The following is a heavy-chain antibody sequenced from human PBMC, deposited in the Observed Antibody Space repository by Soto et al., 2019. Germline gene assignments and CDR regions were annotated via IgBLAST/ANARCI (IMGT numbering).Heavy chain of an antibody. J-gene: IGHJ3*02. D-gene: IGHD6-25*01. V-gene: IGHV3-7*05. CDR3: ARDVSPGSSGLYFDAFDI. CDR2: IRKDGSQR. CDR1: EFAFSSYW. Sequence: EVQLVESGGGLVQPGGSLTLSCAASEFAFSSYWMTWVRQAPGKGLEWVANIRKDGSQRSYLDSVRGRFTISRDNSKNSLYLQMNRLRAEDTALSFCARDVSPGSSGLYFDAFDIWGQGTMVTVSS.